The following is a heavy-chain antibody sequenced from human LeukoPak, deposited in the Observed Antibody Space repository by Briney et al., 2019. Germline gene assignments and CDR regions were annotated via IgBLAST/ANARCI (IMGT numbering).Heavy chain of an antibody. CDR2: IWYDGSNK. CDR1: GFTFSSYG. J-gene: IGHJ4*02. V-gene: IGHV3-33*01. CDR3: ARGIPAAGTGTPLRLVDY. Sequence: GGSLRLSCAASGFTFSSYGMQWVRQAPGKGLEWVAVIWYDGSNKYYADSVKGRFTISRDNSKNTLYLQMNSLRAEDTAVYYCARGIPAAGTGTPLRLVDYWGQGTLVTVSS. D-gene: IGHD6-13*01.